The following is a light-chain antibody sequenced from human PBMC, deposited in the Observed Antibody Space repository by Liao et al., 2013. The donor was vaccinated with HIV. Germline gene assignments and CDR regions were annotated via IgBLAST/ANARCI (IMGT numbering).Light chain of an antibody. CDR3: QAWDSGTGV. V-gene: IGLV3-1*01. Sequence: SYVLTQPPSMSVSPGQTASVTCSGDTLGDKYASWYQQRPGQSPVLVIYEDDKRPSGIPERFSGSNSGNTATLTISGAQAMDEADYYCQAWDSGTGVFGTGTKVTV. CDR2: EDD. CDR1: TLGDKY. J-gene: IGLJ1*01.